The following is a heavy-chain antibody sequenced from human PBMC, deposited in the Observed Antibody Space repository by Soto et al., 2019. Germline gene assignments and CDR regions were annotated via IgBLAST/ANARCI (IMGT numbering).Heavy chain of an antibody. D-gene: IGHD3-9*01. J-gene: IGHJ4*02. V-gene: IGHV1-46*03. CDR1: WYKLTYHH. CDR2: IDPSGGSR. Sequence: APVKGSSKSSWYKLTYHHVVWGRKAPGQRAEGEGIIDPSGGSRIYAQSFQGRVTMTSDTSTSTMYMELSNLRSEDTAVFYCARVHGTYHDLLTGLWGGHFDYWGQGTQVTVSS. CDR3: ARVHGTYHDLLTGLWGGHFDY.